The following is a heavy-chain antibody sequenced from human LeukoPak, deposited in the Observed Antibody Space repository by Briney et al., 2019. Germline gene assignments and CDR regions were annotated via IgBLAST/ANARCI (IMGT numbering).Heavy chain of an antibody. D-gene: IGHD3-10*01. V-gene: IGHV3-23*01. CDR2: ISGSGGST. CDR3: AKFYSGSGSYCPINANWFDP. Sequence: PGGSLRLSCAASGFTFSTYAMSWVRQAPGKGLEWVSAISGSGGSTYYADSVKGRFTISRDNSKNTLYLQMNSLRAEDTAVYYCAKFYSGSGSYCPINANWFDPWGQGTLVTVSS. J-gene: IGHJ5*02. CDR1: GFTFSTYA.